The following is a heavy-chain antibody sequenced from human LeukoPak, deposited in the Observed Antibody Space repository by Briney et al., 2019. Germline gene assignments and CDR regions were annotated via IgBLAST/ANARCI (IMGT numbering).Heavy chain of an antibody. J-gene: IGHJ5*01. Sequence: SGTLSLTCSVSGGSMSSTDYYYYWGWIRRPPGKGLEWIGSPFNSVSTYYNPSLKTRLTMSIDTFKNQFSMRLTSVTAADTAVYYCARNNSMVRGALDSWGQGILVAVSS. CDR1: GGSMSSTDYYYY. CDR3: ARNNSMVRGALDS. CDR2: PFNSVST. V-gene: IGHV4-39*01. D-gene: IGHD3-10*01.